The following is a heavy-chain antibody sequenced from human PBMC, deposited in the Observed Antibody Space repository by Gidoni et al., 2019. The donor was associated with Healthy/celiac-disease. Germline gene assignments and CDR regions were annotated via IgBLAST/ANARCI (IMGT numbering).Heavy chain of an antibody. CDR2: INHSGST. CDR3: ARGGGMRELQPRKVVQGGSYYYYGMDV. V-gene: IGHV4-34*01. D-gene: IGHD1-26*01. Sequence: QVQLQQWGAGLLKPSETLSLTCAVYGGSFSGYYWSWIRQPPGKGLEWIGEINHSGSTNYNPSLKSRVTISVDTSKNQFSLKLSSVTAADTAVYYCARGGGMRELQPRKVVQGGSYYYYGMDVWGQGTTVTVSS. CDR1: GGSFSGYY. J-gene: IGHJ6*02.